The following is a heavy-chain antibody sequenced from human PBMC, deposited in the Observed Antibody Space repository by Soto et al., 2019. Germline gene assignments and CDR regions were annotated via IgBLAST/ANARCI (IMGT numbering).Heavy chain of an antibody. Sequence: QVQLVQSGAEVKKPGSSVKVSCTASGGTFSTYSISWVRQAPGQGLEWMGGSLPIFGTAHYAKNFQGRVTITADESTSTAYLELSSLRSDDTAVYYCARGGRYPKSSNYYGMDVWGQGTTVTVSS. D-gene: IGHD1-20*01. CDR2: SLPIFGTA. CDR1: GGTFSTYS. CDR3: ARGGRYPKSSNYYGMDV. V-gene: IGHV1-69*01. J-gene: IGHJ6*02.